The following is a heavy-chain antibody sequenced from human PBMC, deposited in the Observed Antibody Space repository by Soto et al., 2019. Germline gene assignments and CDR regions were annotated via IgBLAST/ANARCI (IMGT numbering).Heavy chain of an antibody. CDR2: IYYSGSS. Sequence: SETLSLTCTVSGGSVSSGSYYWSWIRQPPGKGLEWIGYIYYSGSSNYHPSLKSRVTISVDTSKNLFSLKLSSVTAVNTALYYCARELGGASYYYYYMDVWGKGTTVTVSS. CDR1: GGSVSSGSYY. V-gene: IGHV4-61*01. CDR3: ARELGGASYYYYYMDV. D-gene: IGHD1-26*01. J-gene: IGHJ6*03.